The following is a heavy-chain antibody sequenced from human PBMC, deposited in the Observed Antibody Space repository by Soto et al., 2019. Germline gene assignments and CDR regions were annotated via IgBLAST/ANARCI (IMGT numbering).Heavy chain of an antibody. Sequence: QITLKESGPTLVKPTQTLTLTCTFSGFSLNTSGVGVGWIRQPPGKAPEWLALIYWDDDKRYSPSLRSRLTITKDTSKNQVVLTMTNMDPVDTATYYCAHRLRYHILNAYYYWYFDLWGRGTLVTVSS. J-gene: IGHJ2*01. D-gene: IGHD3-9*01. V-gene: IGHV2-5*02. CDR2: IYWDDDK. CDR1: GFSLNTSGVG. CDR3: AHRLRYHILNAYYYWYFDL.